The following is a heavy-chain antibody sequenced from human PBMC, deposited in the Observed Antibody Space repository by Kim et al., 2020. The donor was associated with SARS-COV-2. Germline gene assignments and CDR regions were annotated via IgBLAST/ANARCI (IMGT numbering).Heavy chain of an antibody. D-gene: IGHD6-13*01. CDR1: GFTFSSYA. J-gene: IGHJ4*02. CDR3: AKRPTWGIAAAGIDY. CDR2: ISGSGGST. Sequence: GGSLRLSCAASGFTFSSYAMSWVRQAPGKGLEWVSAISGSGGSTYYADSVKGRFTISRDNSKNTLYLQMNSLRAEDTAVYYCAKRPTWGIAAAGIDYWGQGTLVTVSS. V-gene: IGHV3-23*01.